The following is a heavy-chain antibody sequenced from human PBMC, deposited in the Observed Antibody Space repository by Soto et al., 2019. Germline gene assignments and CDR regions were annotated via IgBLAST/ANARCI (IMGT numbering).Heavy chain of an antibody. CDR1: GGSFSGYY. CDR3: ARNSGSGWHSYYYYYGMDV. V-gene: IGHV4-34*01. D-gene: IGHD6-19*01. J-gene: IGHJ6*02. CDR2: INHSGST. Sequence: PSETLSLTCAVYGGSFSGYYWSWIRQPPGKGLEWIGEINHSGSTNYNPSLKSRVTISVDTSKNQFSLKLSSVTAADTAVYYCARNSGSGWHSYYYYYGMDVWGQGTTVTVYS.